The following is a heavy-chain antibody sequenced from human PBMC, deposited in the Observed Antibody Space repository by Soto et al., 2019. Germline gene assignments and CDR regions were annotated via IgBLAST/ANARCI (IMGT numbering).Heavy chain of an antibody. Sequence: SETLSLTCAVNGGSFSGYYWSWISQPPGKGLEWIGEINHSGSTNYNPSLKSRVTISVDTSKNQFSLKLSSVTAADTAVYYCARGLVAAAGTRYSYYYYMAVWGKGPTVT. CDR1: GGSFSGYY. CDR2: INHSGST. J-gene: IGHJ6*03. D-gene: IGHD6-13*01. CDR3: ARGLVAAAGTRYSYYYYMAV. V-gene: IGHV4-34*01.